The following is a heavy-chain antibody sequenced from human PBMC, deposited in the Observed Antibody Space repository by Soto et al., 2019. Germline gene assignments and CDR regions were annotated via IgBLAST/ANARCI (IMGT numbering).Heavy chain of an antibody. V-gene: IGHV3-21*01. Sequence: ETLSLTCAVSGGSITSSNWWNWVRQPPGKGLEWVSSISSSSSYIYYADSVKGRFTISRDNAKNSLYLQMNSLRAEDTAVYYCAGSDIVVVPPSYWGQGTLVTVSS. J-gene: IGHJ4*02. CDR1: GGSITSSNW. D-gene: IGHD2-2*01. CDR3: AGSDIVVVPPSY. CDR2: ISSSSSYI.